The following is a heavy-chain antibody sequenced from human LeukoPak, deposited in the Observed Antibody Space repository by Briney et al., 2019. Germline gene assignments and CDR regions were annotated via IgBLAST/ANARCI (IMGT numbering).Heavy chain of an antibody. D-gene: IGHD3-22*01. Sequence: TETLSLTCYVSGASISSTLYYWTWIRQAPGKGLEWIGSIYHSGRTYYNPSLNSRVTTSVETSKNQFSLKLISVTAADTAVYFCARGPYSYDSSGAFDIWGQGTMVTVSS. J-gene: IGHJ3*02. V-gene: IGHV4-39*01. CDR3: ARGPYSYDSSGAFDI. CDR2: IYHSGRT. CDR1: GASISSTLYY.